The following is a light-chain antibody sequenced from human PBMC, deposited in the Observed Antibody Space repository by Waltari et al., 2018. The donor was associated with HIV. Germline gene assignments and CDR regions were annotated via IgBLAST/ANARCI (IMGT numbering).Light chain of an antibody. CDR3: CSYAGSYSYV. J-gene: IGLJ1*01. CDR2: DVT. Sequence: QSALTQPRSVSGSLGQSVTISCTGTNSDVGGHNYVSWYQVHPGKAPKLIVYDVTKRPSGVPDRFSGSKSDNTASLTISGLQAEDEADYFCCSYAGSYSYVFGIQTEVTVL. CDR1: NSDVGGHNY. V-gene: IGLV2-11*01.